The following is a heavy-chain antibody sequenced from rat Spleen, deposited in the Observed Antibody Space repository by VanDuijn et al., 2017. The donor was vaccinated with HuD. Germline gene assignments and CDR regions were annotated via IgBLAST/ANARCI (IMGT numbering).Heavy chain of an antibody. V-gene: IGHV2-45*01. J-gene: IGHJ2*01. CDR1: GFSLTSYN. CDR2: MWSGGST. CDR3: ARDLDGYFDY. D-gene: IGHD1-12*03. Sequence: QVQLMESGPGLVQPSETLSLTCTVSGFSLTSYNVHWVRQPPGKGLAWMGVMWSGGSTDYNSALKSRLSISRDTSKNQVFLKMNSLQSEDTTTYYCARDLDGYFDYWGQGVMVTVSS.